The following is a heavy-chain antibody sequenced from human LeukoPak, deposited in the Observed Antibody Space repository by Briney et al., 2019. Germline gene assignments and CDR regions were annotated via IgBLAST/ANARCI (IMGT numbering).Heavy chain of an antibody. CDR2: ISWNSDSV. Sequence: GGSLRLSCAASGFTFNDYAMHWVRQAPGKGLEWVSSISWNSDSVGYADSVKGRFTISRNNAKNSLYLQMNSLRAEDMALYYCAKDVCGGDCPAFDIWGQGTMVTVSS. CDR3: AKDVCGGDCPAFDI. J-gene: IGHJ3*02. V-gene: IGHV3-9*03. CDR1: GFTFNDYA. D-gene: IGHD2-21*02.